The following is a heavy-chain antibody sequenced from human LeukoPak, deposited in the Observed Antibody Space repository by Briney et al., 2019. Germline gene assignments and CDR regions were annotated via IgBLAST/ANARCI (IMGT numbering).Heavy chain of an antibody. CDR2: INPDRDGA. V-gene: IGHV1-2*04. D-gene: IGHD6-13*01. CDR1: GYTFTAYY. J-gene: IGHJ6*02. Sequence: ASVKVSCKASGYTFTAYYMHWVRQAPGQGLELMAWINPDRDGANYVQKFQGWVTMTRDTSISTAYMELSRLRSDDTAVYYCARARIAAESGPYGMDVWGQGTTVTVSS. CDR3: ARARIAAESGPYGMDV.